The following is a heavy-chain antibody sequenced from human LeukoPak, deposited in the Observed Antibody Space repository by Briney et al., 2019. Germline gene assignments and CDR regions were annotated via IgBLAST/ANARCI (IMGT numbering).Heavy chain of an antibody. D-gene: IGHD6-13*01. CDR2: ISGSGGST. V-gene: IGHV3-23*01. J-gene: IGHJ3*02. CDR3: AKRLGGATTGTKPFDI. Sequence: GGSLRLSCAASGFTLSSYAMSWVRQAPGKGLEWVSAISGSGGSTYYADSVKGRFTISRDNSKNTLYLQMNSLRAEDTAIYYCAKRLGGATTGTKPFDIWGQGTMVTVSS. CDR1: GFTLSSYA.